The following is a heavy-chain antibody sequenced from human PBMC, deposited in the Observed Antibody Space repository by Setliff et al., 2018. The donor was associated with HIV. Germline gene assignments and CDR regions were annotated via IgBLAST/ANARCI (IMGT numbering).Heavy chain of an antibody. D-gene: IGHD3-9*01. CDR3: ARCVGYDLLNNYYRNWFDP. CDR2: INTNTGNP. V-gene: IGHV7-4-1*02. CDR1: GYTFTNYA. Sequence: ASVKVSCKASGYTFTNYAINWVRQAPGHGLECMGWINTNTGNPTYAQGFTGRFVFSLDTSVNTAYLQISSLKAEDTAVYFCARCVGYDLLNNYYRNWFDPWGQGTLVTVSS. J-gene: IGHJ5*02.